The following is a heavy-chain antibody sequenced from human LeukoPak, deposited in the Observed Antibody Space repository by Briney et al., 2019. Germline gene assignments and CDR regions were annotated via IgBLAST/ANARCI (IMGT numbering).Heavy chain of an antibody. CDR1: GFTFSDYY. J-gene: IGHJ6*03. CDR2: ISSSGSTI. CDR3: AKEYPSDYYYYYMDV. Sequence: GGSLRLSCAASGFTFSDYYMSWIRQAPGKGLEWVSYISSSGSTIYYADSVKGRFTISRDNAKNSLYLQMNSLRAEDTAVYYCAKEYPSDYYYYYMDVWGKGTTVTVSS. V-gene: IGHV3-11*01.